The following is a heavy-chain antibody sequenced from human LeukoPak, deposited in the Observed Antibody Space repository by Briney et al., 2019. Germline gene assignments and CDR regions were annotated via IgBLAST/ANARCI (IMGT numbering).Heavy chain of an antibody. V-gene: IGHV4-4*07. CDR3: ARDSSGSYYFDC. Sequence: PSETLSLTCTVSGYSITSSYYWSWIRQPAGKGLEWIGRIYTSGSTNYNPSLKSRVTMSVDTSKNQFSLKLSSVTAADTAVYYCARDSSGSYYFDCWGQGTLVTVSS. CDR2: IYTSGST. D-gene: IGHD3-22*01. J-gene: IGHJ4*02. CDR1: GYSITSSYY.